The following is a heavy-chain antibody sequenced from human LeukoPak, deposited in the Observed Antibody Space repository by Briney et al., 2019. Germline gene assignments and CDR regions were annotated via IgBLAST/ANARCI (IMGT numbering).Heavy chain of an antibody. V-gene: IGHV3-15*07. D-gene: IGHD3-22*01. J-gene: IGHJ4*02. CDR1: GFTFGSYW. Sequence: GGSLRLSCAASGFTFGSYWMNWVRQAPGKGLEWVGRIKSKTDGGTTDYAAPVKGRFTISRDDSKNTLYLQMNSPKTEDTAVYYCSTTYYYDSSEGYWGQGTLVTVSS. CDR2: IKSKTDGGTT. CDR3: STTYYYDSSEGY.